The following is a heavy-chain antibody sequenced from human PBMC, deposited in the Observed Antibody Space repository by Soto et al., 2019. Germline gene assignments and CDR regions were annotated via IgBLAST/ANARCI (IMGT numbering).Heavy chain of an antibody. J-gene: IGHJ5*01. CDR1: GNNCLIHW. CDR2: VYPGDSDT. Sequence: XESLKVSCQGSGNNCLIHWIGLVLQVPGKGLEWIGIVYPGDSDTRYSPSFQGQVTISADKSISTAYLQWNTLKPSDTAIYYCARSGDSSPYWFDSCGQGSLVTVSS. D-gene: IGHD3-22*01. V-gene: IGHV5-51*01. CDR3: ARSGDSSPYWFDS.